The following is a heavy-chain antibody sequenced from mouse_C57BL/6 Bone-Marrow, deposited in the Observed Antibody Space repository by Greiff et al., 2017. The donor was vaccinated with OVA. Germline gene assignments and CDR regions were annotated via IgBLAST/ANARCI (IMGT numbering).Heavy chain of an antibody. CDR2: IYPGSGST. J-gene: IGHJ3*01. CDR3: ARSGARSPWFAY. D-gene: IGHD3-1*01. Sequence: QVQLQQPGAELVKPGASVKMSCKASGYTFTSYWITWVKQRPGQGLEWIGDIYPGSGSTNYNEKFKSKATLTVDTSSSTAYMQLSSLTSEDSAVYYCARSGARSPWFAYWGQGTLVTVSA. V-gene: IGHV1-55*01. CDR1: GYTFTSYW.